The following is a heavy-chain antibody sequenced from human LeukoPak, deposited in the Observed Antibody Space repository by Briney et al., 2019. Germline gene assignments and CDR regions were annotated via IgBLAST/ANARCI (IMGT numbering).Heavy chain of an antibody. D-gene: IGHD2-15*01. J-gene: IGHJ4*02. V-gene: IGHV3-30*04. CDR1: GVTFSSFA. CDR2: ISYHGRDT. CDR3: AAQPRSVGGCYLDY. Sequence: GGSLRLSCAASGVTFSSFAMHWVRQAPGKGLEWVAFISYHGRDTYYADSVKGRFTISRDNSKNTLYLQLNSLGAEDTAVYYCAAQPRSVGGCYLDYWGQGTLVTVSS.